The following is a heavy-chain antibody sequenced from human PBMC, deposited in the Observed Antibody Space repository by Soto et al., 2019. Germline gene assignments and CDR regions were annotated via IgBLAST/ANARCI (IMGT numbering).Heavy chain of an antibody. Sequence: SETLSLTCTVSGGSISSGGCYWSWIRRHPGKGLEWIGYIYYSGSTYYNPSLKSRVTISVDTSKNQFSLKLSSVTAADTAVYYCARDQVGTIFGVVIEDYYYYYMDVWGKGTTVTVS. CDR2: IYYSGST. D-gene: IGHD3-3*01. J-gene: IGHJ6*03. CDR3: ARDQVGTIFGVVIEDYYYYYMDV. CDR1: GGSISSGGCY. V-gene: IGHV4-31*03.